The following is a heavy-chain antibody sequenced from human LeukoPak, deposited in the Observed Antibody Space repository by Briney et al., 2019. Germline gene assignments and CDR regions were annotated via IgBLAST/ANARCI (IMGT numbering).Heavy chain of an antibody. CDR2: ISGSGGST. CDR1: GLTFSSYA. Sequence: PGGSLRLSCAASGLTFSSYAMSWVRQAPGKGLEWVSAISGSGGSTYYADSVKGRFTISRDNSKNTLYLQMNSLRAEDTAVYYCAKSWSYSSSWYFDYWGQGTLVTVSS. J-gene: IGHJ4*02. CDR3: AKSWSYSSSWYFDY. D-gene: IGHD6-13*01. V-gene: IGHV3-23*01.